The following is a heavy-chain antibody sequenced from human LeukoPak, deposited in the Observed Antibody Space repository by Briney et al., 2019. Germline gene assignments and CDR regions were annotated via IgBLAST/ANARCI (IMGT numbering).Heavy chain of an antibody. CDR3: TRGGSADPFEH. D-gene: IGHD1-26*01. CDR1: SGSIGSSY. J-gene: IGHJ4*02. Sequence: SETLSLTCTISSGSIGSSYWSWIRQPHGKGLEWIGYINFSGSTKSNSALESRVTISMDTSKNQFSLKLNSVTAADTAVYYCTRGGSADPFEHWGQGTLVTVSS. V-gene: IGHV4-59*08. CDR2: INFSGST.